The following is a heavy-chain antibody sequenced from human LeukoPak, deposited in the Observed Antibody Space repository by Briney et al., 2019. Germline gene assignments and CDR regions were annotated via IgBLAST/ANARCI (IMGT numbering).Heavy chain of an antibody. Sequence: GESLKISCSASGYSFTHYWIAWVRQMPGKGLEWMGIIYPGDSDTRYSSSFQGQVTISVDKSISTAFLQWSSLKASDTAMYYCARQDGFQSYYFDYWGQGTLVTVSS. D-gene: IGHD5-24*01. J-gene: IGHJ4*02. CDR2: IYPGDSDT. V-gene: IGHV5-51*01. CDR3: ARQDGFQSYYFDY. CDR1: GYSFTHYW.